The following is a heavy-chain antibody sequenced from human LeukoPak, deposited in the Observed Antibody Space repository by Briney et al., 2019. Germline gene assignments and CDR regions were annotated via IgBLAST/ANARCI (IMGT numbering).Heavy chain of an antibody. Sequence: SETLSLTCTVSGGSISSYYWSWIRQPPGKGLEWIGNIYYSGSTNYNPSLKSRVTISVDTSKNRFSLKLSSVTAADTAVYYCARAVVPAKTGFDPWGQGTLVTVSS. D-gene: IGHD2-2*01. CDR2: IYYSGST. CDR1: GGSISSYY. V-gene: IGHV4-59*01. CDR3: ARAVVPAKTGFDP. J-gene: IGHJ5*02.